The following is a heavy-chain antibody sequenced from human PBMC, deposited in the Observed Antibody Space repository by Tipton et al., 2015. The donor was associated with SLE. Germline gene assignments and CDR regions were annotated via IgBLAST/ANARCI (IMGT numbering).Heavy chain of an antibody. CDR1: GGSISSYY. CDR2: IYESGSS. V-gene: IGHV4-59*12. D-gene: IGHD4/OR15-4a*01. Sequence: TLSLTCTVSGGSISSYYWSWIRQPPGRGLEWIGYIYESGSSKYNPSLKSGVTISIDTSKSQFSLKVSSMTAADTAVYYCARGDYPYGMDVWGQGTTVTVSS. J-gene: IGHJ6*02. CDR3: ARGDYPYGMDV.